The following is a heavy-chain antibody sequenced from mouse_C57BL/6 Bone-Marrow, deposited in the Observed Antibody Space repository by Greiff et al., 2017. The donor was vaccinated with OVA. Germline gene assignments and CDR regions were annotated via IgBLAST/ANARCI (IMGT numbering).Heavy chain of an antibody. CDR3: ARVIIYDGYFAWFAY. D-gene: IGHD2-3*01. V-gene: IGHV8-8*01. J-gene: IGHJ3*01. CDR2: IWWDDDK. CDR1: GFSLRPFGMG. Sequence: QVTLKESGPGILQPSQTLSLTCSFSGFSLRPFGMGVGWIRQPSGKGLEWLAHIWWDDDKYYNPALKSRLTISTDTSKNQVFLKIANVDTADTATYYCARVIIYDGYFAWFAYWGQGTLVTVSA.